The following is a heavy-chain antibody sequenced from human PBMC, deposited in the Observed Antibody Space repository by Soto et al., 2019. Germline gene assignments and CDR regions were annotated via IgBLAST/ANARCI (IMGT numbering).Heavy chain of an antibody. D-gene: IGHD6-13*01. J-gene: IGHJ6*02. CDR1: GFTFSSYA. V-gene: IGHV3-23*01. CDR3: ATLDGYSSSWRYGMDV. CDR2: ISGSGGST. Sequence: GGSLRLSCAASGFTFSSYAMSWVRQPPGKGLEWVSAISGSGGSTYYADSVKGRFTISRDNSKNTLYLQMNSLRAEDTAVYYCATLDGYSSSWRYGMDVWGQGTTVTVSS.